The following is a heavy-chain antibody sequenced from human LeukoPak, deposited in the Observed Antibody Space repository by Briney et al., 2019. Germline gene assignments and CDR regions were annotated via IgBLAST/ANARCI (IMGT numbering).Heavy chain of an antibody. Sequence: SETLSLTCTVSGGSIRSSTYYWGWIRQPPGKGLEWIGSIYYSGNTYYNPSLKSRVTISVDTSKNQFSLKVTFVTAEDTAVYYCARVDIAVVPSAMFDYWGQGTLVTVSS. CDR1: GGSIRSSTYY. D-gene: IGHD2-2*03. V-gene: IGHV4-39*01. CDR2: IYYSGNT. CDR3: ARVDIAVVPSAMFDY. J-gene: IGHJ4*02.